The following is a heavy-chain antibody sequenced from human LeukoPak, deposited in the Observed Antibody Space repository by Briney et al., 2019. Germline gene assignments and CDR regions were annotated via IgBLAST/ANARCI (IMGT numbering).Heavy chain of an antibody. J-gene: IGHJ3*02. V-gene: IGHV3-30*03. CDR3: ARHYYDSSGSHAFDI. CDR1: GFTFSSYG. D-gene: IGHD3-22*01. Sequence: GGSLRLSCAASGFTFSSYGMHWVRQAPGKGLEWVAVMSYEGTNRYYADSVKGRFTISRDNSKNTLYLQMNSLRAEDTAVYYCARHYYDSSGSHAFDIWGQGTMVTVSS. CDR2: MSYEGTNR.